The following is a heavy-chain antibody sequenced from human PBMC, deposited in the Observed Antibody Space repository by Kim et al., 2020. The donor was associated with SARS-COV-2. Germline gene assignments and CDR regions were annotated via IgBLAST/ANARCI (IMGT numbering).Heavy chain of an antibody. CDR3: ARYFYRGTAVQLERRRGEYYGMDV. CDR2: IYYSGST. D-gene: IGHD1-1*01. V-gene: IGHV4-39*07. CDR1: GGSISSSSYY. J-gene: IGHJ6*02. Sequence: SETLSLTCTVSGGSISSSSYYWGWIRQPPGKGLEWIGSIYYSGSTYYNPSLKSRVTISVDTSKNQFSLKLSSVTAADTAVYYCARYFYRGTAVQLERRRGEYYGMDVWGQGTTVTVSS.